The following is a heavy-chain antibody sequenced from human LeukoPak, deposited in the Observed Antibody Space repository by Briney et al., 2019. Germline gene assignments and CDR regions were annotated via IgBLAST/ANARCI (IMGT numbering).Heavy chain of an antibody. Sequence: SETLSLTCAVYGGSFSGYYWSWIRQPPGKGLEWIGEINHSGSTNYNPSLKSRVTISVDTSKNQFSLKLSSVTAADTAVYYCARRAGTIFGAPGAYWGQGTLVTVSS. CDR1: GGSFSGYY. V-gene: IGHV4-34*01. CDR3: ARRAGTIFGAPGAY. J-gene: IGHJ4*02. D-gene: IGHD3-3*01. CDR2: INHSGST.